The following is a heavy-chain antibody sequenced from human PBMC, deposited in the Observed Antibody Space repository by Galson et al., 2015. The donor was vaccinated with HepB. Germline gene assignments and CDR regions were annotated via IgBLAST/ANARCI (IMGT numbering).Heavy chain of an antibody. J-gene: IGHJ4*02. CDR2: ISGSGGST. D-gene: IGHD3-3*01. V-gene: IGHV3-23*01. CDR1: GFTFSSYA. Sequence: SLRLSCAASGFTFSSYAMSWVRQAPGKGLEWVSAISGSGGSTYYADSVKGRFTISRDNSKNTLYLQMNSLRAEDTAVYYCAKKPYDFWSGYYKGGVLDYWGQGTLVTVSS. CDR3: AKKPYDFWSGYYKGGVLDY.